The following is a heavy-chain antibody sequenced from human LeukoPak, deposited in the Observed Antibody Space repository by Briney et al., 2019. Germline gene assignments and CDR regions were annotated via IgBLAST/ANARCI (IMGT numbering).Heavy chain of an antibody. D-gene: IGHD2-21*02. Sequence: GGSLRLSCAASGFTFSSYGMHWVRQAPGKGLEWVAIITYDGGNKYYADSVKGRFTISRDNSKNTLYMQVNSLRLEDTAVYYCAKTSQPYCGGDCSHFDYWGQGTLVTVSS. CDR1: GFTFSSYG. CDR3: AKTSQPYCGGDCSHFDY. J-gene: IGHJ4*02. CDR2: ITYDGGNK. V-gene: IGHV3-30*18.